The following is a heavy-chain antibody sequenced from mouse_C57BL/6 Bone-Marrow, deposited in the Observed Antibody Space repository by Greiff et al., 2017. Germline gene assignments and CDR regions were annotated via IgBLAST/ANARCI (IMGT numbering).Heavy chain of an antibody. V-gene: IGHV5-9*01. CDR3: ARHDYGNYYAMDY. D-gene: IGHD2-1*01. J-gene: IGHJ4*01. CDR2: ISGGGGNT. Sequence: EVYLVESGGGLVKPGGSLKLSCAASGFTFSSYTMSWVRQTPEKRLEWVATISGGGGNTYYPDSVKGRFTISRDNAKNTLYLQMSSLRSEDTALYYCARHDYGNYYAMDYWCQGTSVTVSS. CDR1: GFTFSSYT.